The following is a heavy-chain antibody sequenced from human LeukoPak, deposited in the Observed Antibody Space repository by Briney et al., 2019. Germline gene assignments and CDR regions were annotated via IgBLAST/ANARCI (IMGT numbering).Heavy chain of an antibody. CDR1: GFTFSSYG. V-gene: IGHV3-30*18. D-gene: IGHD3-22*01. CDR2: MSYDGSNK. Sequence: PGGSLRLSCAASGFTFSSYGVHWVRQAPGKGQEWVAVMSYDGSNKYYADSVKGRFTISRDGSKNTLYLQMNSLRAEDTAVYYCAKDRSAFLSYPYYDSSGYDYWGQGTLVTVSS. J-gene: IGHJ4*02. CDR3: AKDRSAFLSYPYYDSSGYDY.